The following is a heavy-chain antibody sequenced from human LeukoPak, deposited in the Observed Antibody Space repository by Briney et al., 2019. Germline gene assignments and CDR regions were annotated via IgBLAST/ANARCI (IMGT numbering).Heavy chain of an antibody. CDR3: ARGFRGWALGY. J-gene: IGHJ4*02. Sequence: GGSLRLSCAASGFTFSSYEMNWVRQAPGKGLEWVSYISSSGSTIYYADSVKGRFTISRDNAKNSLYLQMNSLRAEDTAVYYCARGFRGWALGYWGQGTLVTVSS. D-gene: IGHD6-19*01. CDR1: GFTFSSYE. V-gene: IGHV3-48*03. CDR2: ISSSGSTI.